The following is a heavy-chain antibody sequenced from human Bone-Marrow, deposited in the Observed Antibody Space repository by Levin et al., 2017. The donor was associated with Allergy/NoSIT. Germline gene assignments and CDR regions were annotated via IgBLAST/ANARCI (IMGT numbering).Heavy chain of an antibody. CDR3: ARDGTNF. CDR2: IILILDKA. V-gene: IGHV1-69*08. D-gene: IGHD1-26*01. Sequence: ASVKVSCKASGDTFSRFSISWVRQAPGQGLEWMGRIILILDKANYAQKFQGRVTITADKSTTTAYMEMTSLRSEDTAIYYCARDGTNFWGQGTLVTVSS. CDR1: GDTFSRFS. J-gene: IGHJ4*02.